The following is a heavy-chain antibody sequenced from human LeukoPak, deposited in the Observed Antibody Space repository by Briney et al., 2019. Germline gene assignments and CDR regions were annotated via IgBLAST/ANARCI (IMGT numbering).Heavy chain of an antibody. CDR1: GGSISSYY. CDR3: ARGPTENYDFWSGYYPYYYYYYMDV. J-gene: IGHJ6*03. D-gene: IGHD3-3*01. CDR2: IYYSGST. V-gene: IGHV4-59*01. Sequence: SETLSLTCTVSGGSISSYYWSWIRQPPGKGLEWIGYIYYSGSTNYNPSLKSRVTISVDTSKNQFSLKLSSVTAADTAVYYCARGPTENYDFWSGYYPYYYYYYMDVWGKGTTVTVSS.